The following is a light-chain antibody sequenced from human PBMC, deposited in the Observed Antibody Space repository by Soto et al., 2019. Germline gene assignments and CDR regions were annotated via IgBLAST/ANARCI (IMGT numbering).Light chain of an antibody. J-gene: IGKJ5*01. CDR1: QTISSG. V-gene: IGKV1-5*01. CDR3: QHYGSYPYA. CDR2: GAS. Sequence: QMSQSQFALSGTQGDRVTIPCRASQTISSGLAWYQQKPGKAPRLLIYGASTMASGIPARFSGSGSGTEFTLTISRLEPEDFAVYYCQHYGSYPYAFGQGTLLAI.